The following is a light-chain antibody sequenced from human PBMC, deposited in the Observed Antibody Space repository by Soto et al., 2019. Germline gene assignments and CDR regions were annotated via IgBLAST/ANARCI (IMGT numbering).Light chain of an antibody. V-gene: IGKV1-6*01. CDR1: QGISDD. J-gene: IGKJ3*01. CDR2: SAS. CDR3: LQDYSYPCT. Sequence: AIQMTQSPSSLSASVGDRVTITCRASQGISDDLGWYQQKPGKAPKLLIYSASTLQSGVPSRFSGSGSGTDFTLTISSLHPEDYATYYCLQDYSYPCTFGPGTKVDIK.